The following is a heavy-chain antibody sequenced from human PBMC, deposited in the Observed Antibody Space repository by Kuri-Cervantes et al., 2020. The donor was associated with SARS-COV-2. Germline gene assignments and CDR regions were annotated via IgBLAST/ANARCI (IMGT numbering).Heavy chain of an antibody. J-gene: IGHJ6*02. CDR1: GDSVSSNSAA. CDR2: TFYRSKWYN. D-gene: IGHD6-13*01. CDR3: ARDRDLAGGMDV. Sequence: SQTLSLTCAISGDSVSSNSAAWNWIRQSPSRGLEWLGRTFYRSKWYNDYAVSVKIRITINPDTSKNQFSLQLNSVTPEDTAMYYCARDRDLAGGMDVWGQGTTVTVSS. V-gene: IGHV6-1*01.